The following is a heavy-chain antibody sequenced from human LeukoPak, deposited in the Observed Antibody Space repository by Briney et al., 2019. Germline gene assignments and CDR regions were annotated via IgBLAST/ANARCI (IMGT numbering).Heavy chain of an antibody. D-gene: IGHD4-4*01. Sequence: ASVKVSCKASGDTFTRYQIHWVRQAPGQGLEWMGIINPSGGTISHTQKFQGRVTMTRDTSTSTVYMELSSLRSEDTAVYYCARRASYSNYPYYFDYWGQGTLVTVSS. J-gene: IGHJ4*02. CDR2: INPSGGTI. CDR1: GDTFTRYQ. CDR3: ARRASYSNYPYYFDY. V-gene: IGHV1-46*01.